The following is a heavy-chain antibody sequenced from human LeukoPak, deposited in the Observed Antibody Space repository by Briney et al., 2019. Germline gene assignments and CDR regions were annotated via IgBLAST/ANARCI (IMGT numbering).Heavy chain of an antibody. CDR3: ARRHGRCSDGSCYYPDY. CDR1: GFTFSDYN. D-gene: IGHD2-15*01. CDR2: ISSSSSYI. V-gene: IGHV3-21*01. Sequence: GGSLRLSCAASGFTFSDYNMNWVRQAPGKGLEWVSSISSSSSYIYYADSVKGRFTISRDNAKNSLYLQMNSLRAEDTAVYYCARRHGRCSDGSCYYPDYWGQGTLVTVSS. J-gene: IGHJ4*02.